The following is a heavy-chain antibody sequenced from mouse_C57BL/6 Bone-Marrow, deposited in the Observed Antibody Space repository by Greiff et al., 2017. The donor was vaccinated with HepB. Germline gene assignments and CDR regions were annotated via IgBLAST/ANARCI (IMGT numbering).Heavy chain of an antibody. D-gene: IGHD1-1*01. J-gene: IGHJ3*01. Sequence: QVQLQQPGAELVRPGSSVKLSCKASGYTFTSYWMDWVKQRPGQGLEWIGNIYPSDSETHYNQKFKDKATLPVDKSSSTAYMQLSRLTAEDSAVYYCARGGYGSSWFAYWGQGTLVTVSA. CDR1: GYTFTSYW. V-gene: IGHV1-61*01. CDR2: IYPSDSET. CDR3: ARGGYGSSWFAY.